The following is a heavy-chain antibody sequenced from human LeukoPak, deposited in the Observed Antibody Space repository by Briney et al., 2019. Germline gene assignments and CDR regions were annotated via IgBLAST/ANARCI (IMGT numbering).Heavy chain of an antibody. Sequence: GESLKISCKGSGYRFNTYWSGCVRQMPGKDLEWMGIIYPGDSDTRYSPSFQGQVTISADKSISTAYLQWSSLKTSDTAMYYCATRYYDTSGYSRPFDYWGQGTLVTVYS. J-gene: IGHJ4*02. D-gene: IGHD3-22*01. CDR1: GYRFNTYW. CDR2: IYPGDSDT. V-gene: IGHV5-51*01. CDR3: ATRYYDTSGYSRPFDY.